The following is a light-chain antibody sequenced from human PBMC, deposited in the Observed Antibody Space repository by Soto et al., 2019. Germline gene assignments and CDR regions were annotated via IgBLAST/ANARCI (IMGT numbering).Light chain of an antibody. Sequence: DIQMPQSPSTRSASVGDRVTITCRASQSISYWFAWNQQKPGNAPKLLIYAASSLESGVPSRFSGSGSGTEFTLTNSSLQPDDSASYYCQQYNSYSKTFGQGTKVDIK. CDR2: AAS. J-gene: IGKJ1*01. CDR3: QQYNSYSKT. V-gene: IGKV1-5*01. CDR1: QSISYW.